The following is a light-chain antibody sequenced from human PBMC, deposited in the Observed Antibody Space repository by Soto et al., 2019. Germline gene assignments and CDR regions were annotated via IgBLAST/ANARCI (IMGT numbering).Light chain of an antibody. CDR1: QSVGRNF. J-gene: IGKJ4*01. V-gene: IGKV3-20*01. Sequence: EIVLTQSPGTLSVSPGERVALSCRVSQSVGRNFLAWYQHKPGQAPRLLIHGASTRATGIPDRFSGSGSGTDFTLTISRLEPEDFAVFYCQQYASSPLTFGGGTKVETK. CDR3: QQYASSPLT. CDR2: GAS.